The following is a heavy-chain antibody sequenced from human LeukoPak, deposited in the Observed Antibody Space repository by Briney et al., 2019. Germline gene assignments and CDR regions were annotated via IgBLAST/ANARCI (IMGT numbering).Heavy chain of an antibody. Sequence: GGSLRLSCAASGFTLSSYAMSWVRQAPGKGLEWVSAISGSGGSTYYADSVKGRFTISRDNSNNTLYLHMNSLISEDTGMYYCARDHLTPADYGDLNNWFHPWGQGTLVTVSS. D-gene: IGHD4-17*01. V-gene: IGHV3-23*01. CDR2: ISGSGGST. CDR3: ARDHLTPADYGDLNNWFHP. CDR1: GFTLSSYA. J-gene: IGHJ5*02.